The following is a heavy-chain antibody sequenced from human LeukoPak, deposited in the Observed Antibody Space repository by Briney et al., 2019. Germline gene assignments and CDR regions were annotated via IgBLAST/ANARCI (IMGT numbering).Heavy chain of an antibody. J-gene: IGHJ6*02. CDR1: GYTFNNYA. V-gene: IGHV7-4-1*02. D-gene: IGHD3-22*01. CDR3: ATGTYYYDSSGYPPHKPYYYGMDV. CDR2: INTNTGNP. Sequence: ASVKVSCKNSGYTFNNYAVNWVRQAPGQGLEWMGWINTNTGNPTYAQGFTGRFVFSLDTSVSTAYLQISSLKAEDTAVYYCATGTYYYDSSGYPPHKPYYYGMDVWGQGTTVTVSS.